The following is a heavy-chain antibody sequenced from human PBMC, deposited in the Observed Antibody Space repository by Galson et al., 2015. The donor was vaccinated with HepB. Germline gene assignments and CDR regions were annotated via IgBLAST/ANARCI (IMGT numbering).Heavy chain of an antibody. V-gene: IGHV1-69*04. CDR2: IIPILGIA. D-gene: IGHD1-20*01. J-gene: IGHJ6*02. CDR1: GGTFSSYA. CDR3: ARGLFLITGTPNYYYYGMDV. Sequence: SVKVSCKASGGTFSSYAISWVRQAPGQGLEWMGRIIPILGIANYAQKFQGRVTITADKSTSTAYMELSSLRSEDTAVYYCARGLFLITGTPNYYYYGMDVWGQGTTVTVSS.